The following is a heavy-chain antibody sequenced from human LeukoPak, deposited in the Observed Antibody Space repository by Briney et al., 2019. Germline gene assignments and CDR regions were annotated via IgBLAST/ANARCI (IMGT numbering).Heavy chain of an antibody. Sequence: SETLSLTCTVSDDSITMYYWTWIRQPPGKGLEWIGYVDHTGSTKFNPSLNGRVSISRDTSNNFFSLRLRSVTAADTAVYFCARGRVSSSTWYSTYYYFFYMDFWGKGTTVTVSS. J-gene: IGHJ6*03. CDR1: DDSITMYY. D-gene: IGHD4-11*01. V-gene: IGHV4-59*01. CDR3: ARGRVSSSTWYSTYYYFFYMDF. CDR2: VDHTGST.